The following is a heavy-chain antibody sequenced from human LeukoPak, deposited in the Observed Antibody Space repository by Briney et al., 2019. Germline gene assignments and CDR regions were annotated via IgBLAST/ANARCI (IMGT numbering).Heavy chain of an antibody. V-gene: IGHV3-30-3*01. J-gene: IGHJ4*02. D-gene: IGHD5-18*01. Sequence: GRSLRLSCAASGFTFSSYAMHWVRQAPGKGLEWVAVISYDGSNKYYADSVKGRFPISRDNSKNTLYLQMNSLRAEDTAVYYCARDHYSYGPDYWGQGTLVTVSS. CDR1: GFTFSSYA. CDR3: ARDHYSYGPDY. CDR2: ISYDGSNK.